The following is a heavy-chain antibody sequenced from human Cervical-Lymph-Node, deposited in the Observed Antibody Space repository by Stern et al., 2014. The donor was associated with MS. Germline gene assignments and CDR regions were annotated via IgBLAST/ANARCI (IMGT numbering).Heavy chain of an antibody. CDR2: ISSDGSIS. Sequence: EVQLVESGGGFVQPGGSLRLSCVASGFIFSDYWMHWVRQAPVKGLVWVSRISSDGSISGYADSVKGRFTISRDNAKNTLYLQMDSLRDEDTAVYYCYLVAPVDGLDVWGQGTTVTVSS. CDR1: GFIFSDYW. J-gene: IGHJ6*02. CDR3: YLVAPVDGLDV. D-gene: IGHD2-2*01. V-gene: IGHV3-74*01.